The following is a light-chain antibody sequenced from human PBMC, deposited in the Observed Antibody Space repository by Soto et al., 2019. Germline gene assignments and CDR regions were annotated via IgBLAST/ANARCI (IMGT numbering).Light chain of an antibody. CDR2: WAF. Sequence: DRELTQTTDDPAVTHGERATMTCKSSQLVLYSSSDKNYLAWYQQKPGQPPRLLIYWAFTRESGVPDRFSGSGSGTDFTLTISSLQAEDVALYYCQHYYATPLTFGEGTKVDI. CDR3: QHYYATPLT. CDR1: QLVLYSSSDKNY. V-gene: IGKV4-1*01. J-gene: IGKJ4*01.